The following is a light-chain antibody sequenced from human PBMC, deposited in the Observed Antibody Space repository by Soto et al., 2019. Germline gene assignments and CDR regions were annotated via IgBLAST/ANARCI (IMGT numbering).Light chain of an antibody. CDR3: AAWDDRLNGPSYV. Sequence: VLTQPPSVSGTPGQTVTMSCSGSTSNIGSNPVNWYQQLPGTAPRLLISTNSQRPSGVPDRFSGSRSGTSASLAISGLQSEDEADYYCAAWDDRLNGPSYVFGTGTKVTVL. V-gene: IGLV1-44*01. CDR2: TNS. J-gene: IGLJ1*01. CDR1: TSNIGSNP.